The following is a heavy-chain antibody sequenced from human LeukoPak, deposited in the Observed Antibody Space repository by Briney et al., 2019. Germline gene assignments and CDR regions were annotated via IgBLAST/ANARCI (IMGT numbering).Heavy chain of an antibody. CDR3: ANYGKHDY. D-gene: IGHD4-17*01. CDR2: ISGSGGST. V-gene: IGHV3-23*01. CDR1: GFTFSIYA. Sequence: PGGSLRLSCAASGFTFSIYAMTWVRQAPGKGLEWVSVISGSGGSTYYADSVKGRFTNSRDNSQNTLYLQMNSLRAEDTAVYYCANYGKHDYWGQGTLVTVSS. J-gene: IGHJ4*02.